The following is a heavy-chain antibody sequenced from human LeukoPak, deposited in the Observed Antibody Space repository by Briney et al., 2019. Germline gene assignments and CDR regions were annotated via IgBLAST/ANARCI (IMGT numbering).Heavy chain of an antibody. CDR1: GFTFSSYA. CDR2: ISGSGGST. J-gene: IGHJ4*02. Sequence: GGSLRLSCAASGFTFSSYAMSWVRQAPGKGLEWVSAISGSGGSTYYADSVKGRFTISRDNSKNTLYLQMNSLRAEDTAVYYCAKDRLIVGATRNYFDYWGQGTLVTVSS. V-gene: IGHV3-23*01. CDR3: AKDRLIVGATRNYFDY. D-gene: IGHD1-26*01.